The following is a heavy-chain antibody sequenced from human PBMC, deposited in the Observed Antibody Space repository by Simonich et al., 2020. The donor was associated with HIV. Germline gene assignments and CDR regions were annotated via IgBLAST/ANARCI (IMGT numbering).Heavy chain of an antibody. CDR3: ARGADYNYGYVGFDY. CDR2: IYYSGNT. Sequence: QVQLQESGPGLVKPSQTLSLTCTVSGASARRGAYYWSWIRQHPGKGLEGIGNIYYSGNTYYNPSLKSRLSISIDTSRNQFSLKLSSVTAADTAVYYCARGADYNYGYVGFDYWGQGTLVTVSS. D-gene: IGHD3-16*01. CDR1: GASARRGAYY. J-gene: IGHJ4*02. V-gene: IGHV4-31*02.